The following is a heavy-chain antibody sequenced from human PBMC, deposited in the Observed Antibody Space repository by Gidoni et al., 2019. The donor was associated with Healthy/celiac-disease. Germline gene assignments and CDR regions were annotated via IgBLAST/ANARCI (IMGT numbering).Heavy chain of an antibody. J-gene: IGHJ5*02. CDR3: ARHAVVVAGWFDP. D-gene: IGHD2-15*01. Sequence: QLQLQESGPGLVKPSETLSLTCTVSGGSISSSSYYWGWIRQPPGKGLEWIGSIYYSGSTYYNPSLKSRVTISVDTSKNQFSLKLSSVTAADTAVYYCARHAVVVAGWFDPWGQGTLVTVSS. CDR1: GGSISSSSYY. CDR2: IYYSGST. V-gene: IGHV4-39*01.